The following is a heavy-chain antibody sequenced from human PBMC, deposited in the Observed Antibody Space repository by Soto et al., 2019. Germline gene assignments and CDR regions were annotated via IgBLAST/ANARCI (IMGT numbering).Heavy chain of an antibody. CDR3: AKDQEQQLALDY. D-gene: IGHD6-13*01. Sequence: PGGSLRLSCAASGFTFSSYGMHWVRQAPGKGLEWVAVISYDGSNKYYADSVKGRFTISRDNSKNTLYLQMNSLRAEDTAVYYCAKDQEQQLALDYWGQGTLVTVSS. CDR1: GFTFSSYG. J-gene: IGHJ4*02. CDR2: ISYDGSNK. V-gene: IGHV3-30*18.